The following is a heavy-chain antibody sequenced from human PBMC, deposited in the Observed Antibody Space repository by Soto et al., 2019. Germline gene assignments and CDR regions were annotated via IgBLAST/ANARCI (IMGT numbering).Heavy chain of an antibody. J-gene: IGHJ3*02. CDR2: ITASGDTT. CDR3: AKVRPLRDCTRPSCLSSFDI. CDR1: GFTFSSYA. V-gene: IGHV3-23*01. D-gene: IGHD2-2*01. Sequence: GGSLRLSCAASGFTFSSYAMSWVRQAPGKGLEWDSAITASGDTTYYADSVKGRFTISRDNSKSTMYLQMNSLRAENTAVYYCAKVRPLRDCTRPSCLSSFDIWGQGPMLTVSS.